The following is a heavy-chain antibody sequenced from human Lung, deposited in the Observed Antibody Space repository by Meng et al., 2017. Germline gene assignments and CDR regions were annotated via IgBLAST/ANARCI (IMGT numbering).Heavy chain of an antibody. V-gene: IGHV1-18*01. CDR3: ARDGTSLAARSASGY. CDR1: GYTFTRYV. D-gene: IGHD6-6*01. CDR2: ISPNNGNT. Sequence: QVQPVQAGAYVKKPGAPVKVPFNAYGYTFTRYVISWVRQAPGQGLGWMGWISPNNGNTNYAQKLQGRVTMTTDTSTSTAYMELRSLRSDDTAVYYCARDGTSLAARSASGYWGQGTLVTVSS. J-gene: IGHJ4*02.